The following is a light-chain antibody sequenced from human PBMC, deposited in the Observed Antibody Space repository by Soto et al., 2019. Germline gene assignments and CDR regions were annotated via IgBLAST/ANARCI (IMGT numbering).Light chain of an antibody. CDR3: CSYAGGSTYV. V-gene: IGLV2-23*02. J-gene: IGLJ1*01. CDR1: TSDVGSHNL. CDR2: EVT. Sequence: QSALTQPASVSGSPGQSITISCTGTTSDVGSHNLVSWYQQHPGKVPKLVISEVTQRPSGVSDRFSGSKSGITASLTISGLQAEDEADYYCCSYAGGSTYVFGSGTKLTVL.